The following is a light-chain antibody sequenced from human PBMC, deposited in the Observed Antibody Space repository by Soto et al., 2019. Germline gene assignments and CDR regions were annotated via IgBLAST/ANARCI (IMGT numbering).Light chain of an antibody. CDR1: HSVGNY. CDR3: QQRSNWPLT. Sequence: IVLTQSPATLSVSPGERATLSCRASHSVGNYLAWYQQKPGQAPRLLIYDASNRATGTAARFSGSGSGTDFTLTISSQEPEDSAVYHCQQRSNWPLTFGGGTKVEIK. CDR2: DAS. J-gene: IGKJ4*01. V-gene: IGKV3-11*01.